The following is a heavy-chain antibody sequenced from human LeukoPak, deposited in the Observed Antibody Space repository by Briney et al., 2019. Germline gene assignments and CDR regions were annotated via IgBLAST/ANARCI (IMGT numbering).Heavy chain of an antibody. CDR1: GGSISSSRYY. D-gene: IGHD1-26*01. V-gene: IGHV4-39*07. CDR3: ARVTGYVIVDNFDY. CDR2: IYFSGST. Sequence: EASETLSLTCTVSGGSISSSRYYWGWIRQPPGKGLEWIGSIYFSGSTNYNPSLKSRVTISVDTSKNQFSLKLRSVTAADTAVYYCARVTGYVIVDNFDYWGQGTLVTVSS. J-gene: IGHJ4*02.